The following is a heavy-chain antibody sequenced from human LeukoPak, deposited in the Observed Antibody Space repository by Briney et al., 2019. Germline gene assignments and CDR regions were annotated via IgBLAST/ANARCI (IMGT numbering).Heavy chain of an antibody. CDR3: ARAARYCSSTSCYNDY. CDR2: ISAYNGNT. D-gene: IGHD2-2*02. CDR1: GYTFTSYG. V-gene: IGHV1-18*01. Sequence: ASVKVSCKASGYTFTSYGISWVRQAPGQGLEWMGWISAYNGNTNYAQKLQGRVTMTTDTSTSTAYMELRSLRSDGTAVYYCARAARYCSSTSCYNDYWGQGTLVTVSS. J-gene: IGHJ4*02.